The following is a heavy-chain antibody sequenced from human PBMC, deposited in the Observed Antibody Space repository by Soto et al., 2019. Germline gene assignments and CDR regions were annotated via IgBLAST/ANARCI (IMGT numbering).Heavy chain of an antibody. CDR1: GGTFKNYA. D-gene: IGHD3-22*01. CDR2: ILTVFDEL. CDR3: ARASDTSGYHD. Sequence: QVQLVQSESEVKKPGSSVKVSCKVSGGTFKNYAISWVRQAPGQGLEWVGGILTVFDELHYAPKLQGRVTITADEVTSTAHLELGSLTSEYTAVYFCARASDTSGYHDWGQGTLVTVSS. J-gene: IGHJ4*02. V-gene: IGHV1-69*01.